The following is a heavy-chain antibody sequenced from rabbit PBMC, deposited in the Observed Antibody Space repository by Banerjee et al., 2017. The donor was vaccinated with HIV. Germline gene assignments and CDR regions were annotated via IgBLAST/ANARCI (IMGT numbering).Heavy chain of an antibody. CDR2: IDTGSGVT. CDR1: GFTLSSYY. J-gene: IGHJ4*01. Sequence: QEQLKESGGGLVQTGGSLKLSCKASGFTLSSYYMNWVRQAPGKGLEWIGYIDTGSGVTYYASWAKGRFTITSNANQNTVTLQMTSLTAADTATYFCAGKGWIDYFTLWGPGTLVTVS. D-gene: IGHD4-1*01. CDR3: AGKGWIDYFTL. V-gene: IGHV1S47*01.